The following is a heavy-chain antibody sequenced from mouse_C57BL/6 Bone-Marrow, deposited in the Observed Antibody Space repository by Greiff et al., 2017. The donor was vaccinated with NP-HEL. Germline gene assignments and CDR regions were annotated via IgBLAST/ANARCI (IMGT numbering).Heavy chain of an antibody. CDR2: ISDGGSYT. CDR1: GFTFSSYA. J-gene: IGHJ4*01. V-gene: IGHV5-4*01. Sequence: EVQLQESGGGLVKPGGSLKLSCAASGFTFSSYAMSWVRQTPEKRLEWVATISDGGSYTYYPDNVKGRFTISRDNAKNNLYLQMSHLKSEDTAMYYCARESYDYGRYYAMDYWGQGTSVTVSS. D-gene: IGHD2-4*01. CDR3: ARESYDYGRYYAMDY.